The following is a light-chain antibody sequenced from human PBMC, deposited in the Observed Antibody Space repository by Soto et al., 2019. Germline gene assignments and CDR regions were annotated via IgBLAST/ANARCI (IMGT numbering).Light chain of an antibody. CDR2: TAS. J-gene: IGKJ4*01. CDR3: QQSYSTPS. Sequence: DIQVTRAPSSLSASLCDRVTIIFRASKSISTYLKWYQQKPGKAPNLLIYTASSLESGVPSRFSGSGSGTDFTLPISSLQLEDFATYYCQQSYSTPSFGGGTKVDIK. V-gene: IGKV1-39*01. CDR1: KSISTY.